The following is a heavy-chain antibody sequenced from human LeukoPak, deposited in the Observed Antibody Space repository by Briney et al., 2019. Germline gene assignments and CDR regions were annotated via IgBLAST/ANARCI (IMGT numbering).Heavy chain of an antibody. J-gene: IGHJ6*02. CDR2: INPNSGGT. Sequence: GASVKVSCKASGYTFTGYYMHWVRQAPGQGLEWMGRINPNSGGTNYARKFQGRVTMTRDTSISTAYMELSRLRSDDTAVYYCAREGPITIFGVVNYYYYGMDVWGQGTTVTVSS. D-gene: IGHD3-3*01. CDR1: GYTFTGYY. CDR3: AREGPITIFGVVNYYYYGMDV. V-gene: IGHV1-2*06.